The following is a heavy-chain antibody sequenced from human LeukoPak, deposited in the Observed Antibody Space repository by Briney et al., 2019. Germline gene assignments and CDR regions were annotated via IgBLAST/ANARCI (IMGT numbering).Heavy chain of an antibody. D-gene: IGHD3-22*01. CDR2: ISSSSSYI. V-gene: IGHV3-21*01. J-gene: IGHJ4*02. Sequence: GGSLRLSCAASGFTVSSYSMNWVRQAPGKGLEWVSSISSSSSYIYYADSVKGRFTISRDNAKNSLYLQMNSLRAEDTAVYYCATYDSSGYYYFDYWGQGTLVTVSS. CDR3: ATYDSSGYYYFDY. CDR1: GFTVSSYS.